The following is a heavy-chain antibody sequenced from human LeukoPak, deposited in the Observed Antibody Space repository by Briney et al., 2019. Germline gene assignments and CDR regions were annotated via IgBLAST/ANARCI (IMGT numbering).Heavy chain of an antibody. V-gene: IGHV3-30*18. Sequence: GGSLRLSCAASGFTFSSYGMHWVRQAPGKGLEWVAVISYDGSNKYYADSVKGRFTISSDNSKNTLYLQMNSLRAEDTAVYYCAKGYGSGWYVFDYWGQGTLVTVSS. CDR3: AKGYGSGWYVFDY. CDR1: GFTFSSYG. D-gene: IGHD6-19*01. CDR2: ISYDGSNK. J-gene: IGHJ4*02.